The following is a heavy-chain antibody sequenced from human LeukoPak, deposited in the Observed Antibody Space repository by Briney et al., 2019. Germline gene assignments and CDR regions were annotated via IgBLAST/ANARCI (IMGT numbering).Heavy chain of an antibody. CDR1: GGSISSYF. Sequence: PSETLSLTCTVSGGSISSYFWSWIRQPPGKGLEWIGYIYHSGSTYYNPSLKSRVTISVDRSKNQFSLKLSSVTAADTAVYYCARSYDFWSGQGAFDIWGQGTMVTVSS. D-gene: IGHD3-3*01. J-gene: IGHJ3*02. CDR3: ARSYDFWSGQGAFDI. V-gene: IGHV4-59*12. CDR2: IYHSGST.